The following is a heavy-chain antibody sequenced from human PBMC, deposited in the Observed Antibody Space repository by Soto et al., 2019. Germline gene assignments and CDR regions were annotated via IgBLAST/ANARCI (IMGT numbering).Heavy chain of an antibody. V-gene: IGHV3-11*01. CDR3: ARFMVWGYDSAFDI. CDR2: ISSSGSTI. Sequence: GGSLRLSCAASGFTFSDYYMSWIRQAPGKGLEWVSYISSSGSTIYYADSVKGRFTISRDNAKNSLYLQMNSLRAEDTAVYYCARFMVWGYDSAFDIWGQGTMVTVSS. J-gene: IGHJ3*02. CDR1: GFTFSDYY. D-gene: IGHD5-12*01.